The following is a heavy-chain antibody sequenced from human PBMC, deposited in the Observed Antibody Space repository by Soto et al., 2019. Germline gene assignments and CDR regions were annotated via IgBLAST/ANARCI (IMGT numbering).Heavy chain of an antibody. CDR1: GGSISSGGYY. V-gene: IGHV4-31*03. Sequence: SETLSLTCTVSGGSISSGGYYWSWIRQHPGKGLEWIGYIYYSGSTYYNPSLKSRGTMSLDRPNNQFSLKLSSVTAADTAVYYCARALLFYQSDGFSWDAAFDISGHGTMVTVS. CDR3: ARALLFYQSDGFSWDAAFDI. J-gene: IGHJ3*02. CDR2: IYYSGST. D-gene: IGHD3-10*01.